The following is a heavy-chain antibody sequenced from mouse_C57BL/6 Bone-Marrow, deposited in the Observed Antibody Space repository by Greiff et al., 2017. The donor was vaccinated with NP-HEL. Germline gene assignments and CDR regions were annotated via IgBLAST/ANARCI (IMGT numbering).Heavy chain of an antibody. CDR1: GYAFSSSW. D-gene: IGHD2-5*01. Sequence: QVQLQQSGPELVKPGASVKISCKASGYAFSSSWMNWVKQRPGKGLEWIGRIYPGDGDTNYNGKFKGKATLTADKSSSTAYMQLSRLTSEDSAVYFCATYSNFPMDYWGQGTSVTVSS. V-gene: IGHV1-82*01. CDR2: IYPGDGDT. J-gene: IGHJ4*01. CDR3: ATYSNFPMDY.